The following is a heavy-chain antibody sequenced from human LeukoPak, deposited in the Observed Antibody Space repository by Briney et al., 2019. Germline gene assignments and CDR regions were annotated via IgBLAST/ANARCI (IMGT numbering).Heavy chain of an antibody. V-gene: IGHV4-31*03. CDR3: ARAPGIAAASYYYGMDV. CDR1: GGSISSGGYY. CDR2: IYYSGST. Sequence: SETLSLTCTVSGGSISSGGYYWSWIRQHPGKGLEWIGYIYYSGSTYYIPSLKSRVTISVDTSKNQFSLKLSSVTAADTAVYYCARAPGIAAASYYYGMDVWGQGTTVTVSS. D-gene: IGHD6-13*01. J-gene: IGHJ6*02.